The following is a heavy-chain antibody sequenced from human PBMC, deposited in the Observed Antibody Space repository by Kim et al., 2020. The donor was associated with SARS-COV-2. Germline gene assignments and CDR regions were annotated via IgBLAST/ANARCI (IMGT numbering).Heavy chain of an antibody. CDR1: GGSISSSSYY. J-gene: IGHJ3*02. D-gene: IGHD3-10*01. Sequence: SETLSLTCTVSGGSISSSSYYWGWIRQPPGKGLEWIGSIYYSGSTYYNPSLKSRVTISVDTSQNQFSLKLSSVTAADTAVYYCARHRRVTMVRGVVDAFDIWGQGTMVTVSS. V-gene: IGHV4-39*01. CDR3: ARHRRVTMVRGVVDAFDI. CDR2: IYYSGST.